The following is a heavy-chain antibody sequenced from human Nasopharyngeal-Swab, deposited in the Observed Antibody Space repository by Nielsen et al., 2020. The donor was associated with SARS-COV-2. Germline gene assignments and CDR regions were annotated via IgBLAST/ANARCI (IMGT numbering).Heavy chain of an antibody. CDR2: IYPVGSDV. CDR1: GFSFTHHW. D-gene: IGHD4-17*01. Sequence: GGSLRLSCQGSGFSFTHHWIAWVRQMPGNGLEWMGTIYPVGSDVTYSPSFQGQVTMSVDTSITTAYLQWSTLRASDTAMYFCARGTTTGIDYWGQGTLVTVSS. CDR3: ARGTTTGIDY. J-gene: IGHJ4*02. V-gene: IGHV5-51*01.